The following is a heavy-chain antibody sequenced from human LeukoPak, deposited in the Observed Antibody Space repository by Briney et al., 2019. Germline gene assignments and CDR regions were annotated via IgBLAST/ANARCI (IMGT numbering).Heavy chain of an antibody. CDR2: INPNSGGT. Sequence: GASVKVSCKASGYTFTGYYMHWVRQAPGQGREWMGWINPNSGGTNYAQKFQGRVTMTRDTSISTAYMELSRLRSDDTAVYYCARDYCSSTRCYRPLNYYYYYYMDVWGKGTTVTVFS. CDR1: GYTFTGYY. J-gene: IGHJ6*03. CDR3: ARDYCSSTRCYRPLNYYYYYYMDV. V-gene: IGHV1-2*02. D-gene: IGHD2-2*01.